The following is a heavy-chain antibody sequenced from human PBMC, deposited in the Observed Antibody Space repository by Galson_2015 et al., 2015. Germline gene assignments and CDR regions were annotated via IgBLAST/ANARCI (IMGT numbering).Heavy chain of an antibody. CDR1: GGSISGYY. V-gene: IGHV4-34*01. J-gene: IGHJ5*02. CDR2: INHNGGA. Sequence: SETLSLTCAVYGGSISGYYWTWIRQSPGKGLEWIGEINHNGGANYSPSLKSRATMSVDTSKNQFSLKLSSVTAADTAVYYCARGGIADRLSSWGQGTLVTVSS. CDR3: ARGGIADRLSS. D-gene: IGHD6-6*01.